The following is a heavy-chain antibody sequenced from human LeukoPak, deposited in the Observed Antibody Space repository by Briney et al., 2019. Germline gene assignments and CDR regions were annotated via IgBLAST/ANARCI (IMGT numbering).Heavy chain of an antibody. J-gene: IGHJ6*02. CDR3: ARDRTVSDYYYYGMDV. Sequence: SVKVSCKASGGTFSSYAISWVRQAPGQGLEWMGRITPILGIANYAQKFQGRVTITADKSTSTAYMELSRLRSEDTAVYYCARDRTVSDYYYYGMDVWGQGTTVTVSS. D-gene: IGHD4-17*01. CDR1: GGTFSSYA. V-gene: IGHV1-69*04. CDR2: ITPILGIA.